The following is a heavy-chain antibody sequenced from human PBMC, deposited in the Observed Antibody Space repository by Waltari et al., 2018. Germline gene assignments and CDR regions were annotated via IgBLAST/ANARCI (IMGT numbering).Heavy chain of an antibody. D-gene: IGHD3-10*01. CDR2: VWYDGSNK. J-gene: IGHJ3*02. CDR1: GFSFSSYG. V-gene: IGHV3-33*01. CDR3: TRDISGRTAFDI. Sequence: QVQLVESGGGVVQPGKSLKLSCVASGFSFSSYGMHWVRQAPGKGREWVAVVWYDGSNKYYADSVKGRFTISRDNSKNTLYLQVNSLRAEDTAVYYCTRDISGRTAFDIWGQGTMVTVSS.